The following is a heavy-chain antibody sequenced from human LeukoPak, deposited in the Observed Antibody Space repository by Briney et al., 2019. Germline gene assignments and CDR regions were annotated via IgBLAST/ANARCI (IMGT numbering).Heavy chain of an antibody. CDR1: GGSFSGYY. V-gene: IGHV4-34*01. D-gene: IGHD5/OR15-5a*01. CDR2: INHSGST. J-gene: IGHJ6*03. CDR3: ASAHLRQPMDV. Sequence: SETLSLTCAVYGGSFSGYYWSWIRQPPGKGLEWIGEINHSGSTSYNPSLKSRVTISVDTSKNQFSLKLSSVTAADTAVYYCASAHLRQPMDVWGKGTTVTISS.